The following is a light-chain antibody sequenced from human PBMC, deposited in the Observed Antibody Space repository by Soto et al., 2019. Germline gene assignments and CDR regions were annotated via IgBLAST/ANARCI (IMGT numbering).Light chain of an antibody. J-gene: IGLJ3*02. CDR3: AAWDDSLNARGV. V-gene: IGLV1-44*01. Sequence: QSVLTQPPSASGTPGQRVTISCSGSRSNIGSNAVSWYQQLPGTAPNLLIYNDNQRPSWVPVRFSASKSGTSASLAISGLQSEDEADYYCAAWDDSLNARGVFGGGTQLTVL. CDR2: NDN. CDR1: RSNIGSNA.